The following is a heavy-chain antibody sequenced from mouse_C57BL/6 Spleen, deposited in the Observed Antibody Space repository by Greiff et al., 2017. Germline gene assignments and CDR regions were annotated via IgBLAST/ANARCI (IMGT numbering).Heavy chain of an antibody. CDR2: INPSSGYT. J-gene: IGHJ2*01. V-gene: IGHV1-4*01. CDR1: GYTFTSYT. Sequence: QVQLKQSGAELARPGASVKMSCKASGYTFTSYTMHWVKQRPGQGLEWIGYINPSSGYTKYNQKFKHKATLTADKSSSTAYMQLSSLTSEDSAVYYCARENWEDYFDYWGQGTTLTVSS. CDR3: ARENWEDYFDY. D-gene: IGHD4-1*01.